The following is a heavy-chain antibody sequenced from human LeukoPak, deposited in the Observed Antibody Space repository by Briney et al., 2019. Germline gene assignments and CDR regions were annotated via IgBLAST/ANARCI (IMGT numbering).Heavy chain of an antibody. CDR1: GFTFSSYA. J-gene: IGHJ4*02. CDR3: ANSDFWSGYNSKNFDY. V-gene: IGHV3-23*01. D-gene: IGHD3-3*01. Sequence: PGGSLRLSCAASGFTFSSYAMSWVRQAPGKGLEWVSAISGSGGSTYYADSVKGRFTISRDNSKNTLYLQMNSLRAEDTAVYYCANSDFWSGYNSKNFDYWGQGTLVTVSS. CDR2: ISGSGGST.